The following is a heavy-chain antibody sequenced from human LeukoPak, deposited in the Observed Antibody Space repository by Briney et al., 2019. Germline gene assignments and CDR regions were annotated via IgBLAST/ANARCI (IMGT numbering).Heavy chain of an antibody. CDR1: GFTFSSYG. J-gene: IGHJ4*02. CDR3: AKLYYDSSGYYYVAIDY. Sequence: GRSLRLSCAASGFTFSSYGMHWVRQAPGKGLEWVAVISYDGSNKYYADSVKGRFTISRDNSKNTLYLQMYSLRAEDTAVYYCAKLYYDSSGYYYVAIDYWGQGTLVTVSS. CDR2: ISYDGSNK. D-gene: IGHD3-22*01. V-gene: IGHV3-30*18.